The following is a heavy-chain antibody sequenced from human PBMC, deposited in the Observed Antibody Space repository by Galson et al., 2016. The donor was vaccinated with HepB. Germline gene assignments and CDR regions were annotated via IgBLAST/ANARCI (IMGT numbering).Heavy chain of an antibody. J-gene: IGHJ3*02. CDR3: ASHCGGDCYNNLADAFDI. V-gene: IGHV4-39*01. CDR1: SGSISSSRYY. D-gene: IGHD2-21*01. CDR2: VYYSGTA. Sequence: SETLSLTCTVSSGSISSSRYYWGWIRQPPGKGLEWIGSVYYSGTAYYDPSPKSRVPISVDTSKNQFSLRLSSVTAGDTAVYFGASHCGGDCYNNLADAFDIWGRGTMVTVSS.